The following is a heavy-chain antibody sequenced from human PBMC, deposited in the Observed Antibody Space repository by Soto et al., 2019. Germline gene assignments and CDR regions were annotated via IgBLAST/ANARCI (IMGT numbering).Heavy chain of an antibody. D-gene: IGHD3-22*01. CDR3: ARDLDYSDSNGHYFHLDS. Sequence: GGSLRLSCAGSGFAFSRYAIHWVRQAPGKGPEWVAVISYDGTYKYYADSVKGRFTISRDNSKNTLYLQMNSLRVEDTGVYYCARDLDYSDSNGHYFHLDSWGQGTLVTVSS. V-gene: IGHV3-30-3*01. CDR2: ISYDGTYK. J-gene: IGHJ4*02. CDR1: GFAFSRYA.